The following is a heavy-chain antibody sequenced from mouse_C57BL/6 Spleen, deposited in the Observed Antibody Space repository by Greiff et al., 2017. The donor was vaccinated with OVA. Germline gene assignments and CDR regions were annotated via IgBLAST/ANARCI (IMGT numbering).Heavy chain of an antibody. CDR3: ARPLRRPYYYAMDY. V-gene: IGHV1-80*01. Sequence: QVQLQQSGAELVKPGASVKISCKASGYAFSSYWMNWVKQRPGKGLEWIGQIYPGDGDTNYNGKFKGKATLTADKSSSTAYMQLSSLTSEDSAVYFCARPLRRPYYYAMDYWGQGTSVTVSS. D-gene: IGHD3-2*02. J-gene: IGHJ4*01. CDR2: IYPGDGDT. CDR1: GYAFSSYW.